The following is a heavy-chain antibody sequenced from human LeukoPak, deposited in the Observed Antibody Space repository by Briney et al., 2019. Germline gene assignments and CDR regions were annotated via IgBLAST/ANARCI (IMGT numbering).Heavy chain of an antibody. V-gene: IGHV3-30*04. Sequence: GGSLRLSCAASGFTFSSYAMHWVRQAPGKGLERGAVISYVGSNKYYADSVKGRFTISRDNSKNTLYLQMNSLRAEDTAVYYCAREGRAGTYFDYWGQGTLVTVSS. CDR1: GFTFSSYA. D-gene: IGHD6-19*01. CDR3: AREGRAGTYFDY. CDR2: ISYVGSNK. J-gene: IGHJ4*02.